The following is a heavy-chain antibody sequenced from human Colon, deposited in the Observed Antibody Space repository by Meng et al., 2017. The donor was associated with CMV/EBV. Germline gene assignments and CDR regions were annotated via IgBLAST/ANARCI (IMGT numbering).Heavy chain of an antibody. V-gene: IGHV3-66*01. CDR3: TGDSVSNPNLDY. Sequence: LVGAGGGLVQPGGSLRLSCAASGFNVRDKYMSWVCQAPGKGLEWVCIIYRGDNTYYIDSVKDRFTVSRDNSKNTMYLQMNSLRVEDTAVYYCTGDSVSNPNLDYWGQGTLVTVSS. CDR2: IYRGDNT. D-gene: IGHD3-10*01. J-gene: IGHJ4*02. CDR1: GFNVRDKY.